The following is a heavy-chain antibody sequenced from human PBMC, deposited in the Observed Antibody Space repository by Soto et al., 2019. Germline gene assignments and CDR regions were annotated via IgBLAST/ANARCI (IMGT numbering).Heavy chain of an antibody. CDR1: GFTFDDFG. J-gene: IGHJ3*02. Sequence: EVQLVESGGGVVRPGGSLRLSCAASGFTFDDFGMSWVRQAPGKGLEWVSGITWNGGSTGYADSLKGRFTISRDNAKNSLYLQMDSLRAEDTALYHCARDGGVAVAVDAFDIWGQGTMVTVSS. CDR2: ITWNGGST. D-gene: IGHD6-19*01. V-gene: IGHV3-20*01. CDR3: ARDGGVAVAVDAFDI.